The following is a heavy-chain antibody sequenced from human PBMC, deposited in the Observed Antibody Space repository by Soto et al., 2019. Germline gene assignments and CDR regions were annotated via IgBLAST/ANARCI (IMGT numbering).Heavy chain of an antibody. CDR2: VYYSGST. D-gene: IGHD2-2*02. CDR3: ARQVPAAIRLGWFDP. CDR1: GGSVTLTSYY. V-gene: IGHV4-39*01. J-gene: IGHJ5*02. Sequence: SETLSLTCSVSGGSVTLTSYYWGWIRQPPGKGLEWIGNVYYSGSTNYNPSLKSRVTISVDTSKNQFSLKLSSVTAADTAVYYCARQVPAAIRLGWFDPWGQGTLVTVSS.